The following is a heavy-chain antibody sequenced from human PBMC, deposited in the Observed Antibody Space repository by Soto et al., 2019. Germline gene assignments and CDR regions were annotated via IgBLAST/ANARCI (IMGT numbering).Heavy chain of an antibody. J-gene: IGHJ4*02. D-gene: IGHD3-10*01. CDR1: GGSISSSSYY. Sequence: QLQLQESGPGLVKPSETLSLTCTVSGGSISSSSYYWGWIRQPPGKGPEWIGSISYSGSTYYNPSLKSRVTISVDTSKNQFSLKLSSVTAADTAVYYCARQGWFGELLHFDYWGQGTLVTVSS. V-gene: IGHV4-39*01. CDR3: ARQGWFGELLHFDY. CDR2: ISYSGST.